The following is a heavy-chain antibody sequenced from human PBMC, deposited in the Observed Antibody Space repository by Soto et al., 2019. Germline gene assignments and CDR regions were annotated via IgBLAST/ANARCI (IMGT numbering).Heavy chain of an antibody. CDR3: ARDLAEPPWRITMVRGVIGRNWFDP. CDR2: INAGNGNT. J-gene: IGHJ5*02. D-gene: IGHD3-10*01. CDR1: GYTFTSYA. V-gene: IGHV1-3*01. Sequence: ASVKVSCKASGYTFTSYAMHWVLQAPGQRLGWMGWINAGNGNTKYSQKFQGRVTITRDTSASTAYMELSSLRSEDTAVYYCARDLAEPPWRITMVRGVIGRNWFDPWGQGTLVTVSS.